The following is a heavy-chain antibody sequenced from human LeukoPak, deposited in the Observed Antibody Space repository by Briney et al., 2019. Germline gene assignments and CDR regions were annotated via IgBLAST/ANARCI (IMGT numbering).Heavy chain of an antibody. CDR3: ARGSRRQTLKEYSYGLFDY. CDR1: GYTFTGYY. Sequence: GASVKVSCKASGYTFTGYYMHWVRQAPGQGLEWMGIINPSGGSTSYAQKFQGRVTMTRDMSTSTVYMELSSLRSEDTAVYYCARGSRRQTLKEYSYGLFDYWGQGTLVTVSS. CDR2: INPSGGST. V-gene: IGHV1-46*01. D-gene: IGHD5-18*01. J-gene: IGHJ4*02.